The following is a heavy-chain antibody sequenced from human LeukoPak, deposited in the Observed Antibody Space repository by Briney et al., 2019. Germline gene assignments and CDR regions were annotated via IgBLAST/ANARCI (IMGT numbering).Heavy chain of an antibody. D-gene: IGHD5-18*01. CDR3: ERVDRAMSAFER. Sequence: SETLSLTCAVYGGSFSTYYWNWIRQPPGKGLEWIGQINPSGTTNYTPSLKSRVTMSVDTSKKQVSLKLSSVTDADTVVYYCERVDRAMSAFERWGQGTLVTVSS. V-gene: IGHV4-34*01. CDR2: INPSGTT. J-gene: IGHJ5*02. CDR1: GGSFSTYY.